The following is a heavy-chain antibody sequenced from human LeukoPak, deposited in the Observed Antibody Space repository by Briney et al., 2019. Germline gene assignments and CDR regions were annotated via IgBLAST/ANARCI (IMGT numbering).Heavy chain of an antibody. D-gene: IGHD6-13*01. CDR2: VYPGDSDT. J-gene: IGHJ4*02. V-gene: IGHV5-51*01. Sequence: GESLKISCKGSGYSFTSYWIGWVRQMPGKGLEWMGIVYPGDSDTRYSPSFQGQVTISADKSISTAYLQWSSLKASDTAMYYCARANRYNSSWYPFDYWGQGTLVTVSS. CDR1: GYSFTSYW. CDR3: ARANRYNSSWYPFDY.